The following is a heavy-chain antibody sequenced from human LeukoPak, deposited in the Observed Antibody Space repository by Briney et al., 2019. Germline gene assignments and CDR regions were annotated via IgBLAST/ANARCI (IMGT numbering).Heavy chain of an antibody. CDR1: GGSISSYY. D-gene: IGHD4-17*01. CDR3: ARGTYDYGDRGDFDY. V-gene: IGHV4-59*01. J-gene: IGHJ4*02. CDR2: IYYSGST. Sequence: PSETLSLTCTVSGGSISSYYWSWIRQPPGKGLEWIGYIYYSGSTNCNPSLKSRVTISVDTSKNQFSLKLSSVTAADTAVYYCARGTYDYGDRGDFDYWGQGTLVTVSS.